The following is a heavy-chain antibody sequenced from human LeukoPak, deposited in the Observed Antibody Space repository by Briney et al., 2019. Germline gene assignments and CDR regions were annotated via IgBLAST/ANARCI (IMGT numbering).Heavy chain of an antibody. CDR2: ISSSSSYI. Sequence: GGSLRLSCAASGFTFSSYSMNWVRQAPGKGLEWVSSISSSSSYIYYADSVKGRFTISRGNAKNSLYLQMNSLRAEDTAVYYCARDHRGYSYGSEEYHYYYMDVWGKGTTVTVSS. D-gene: IGHD5-18*01. V-gene: IGHV3-21*01. CDR1: GFTFSSYS. CDR3: ARDHRGYSYGSEEYHYYYMDV. J-gene: IGHJ6*03.